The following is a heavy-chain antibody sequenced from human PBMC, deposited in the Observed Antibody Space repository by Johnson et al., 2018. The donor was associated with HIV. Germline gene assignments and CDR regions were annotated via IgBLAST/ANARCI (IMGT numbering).Heavy chain of an antibody. Sequence: VQLVESGGGLVQPGGSLRLSCVVSGFSFSNYWMEWVRQAPGKGLVWVSRINSDGSSTTYAASVKGRFTISRDNAKNTLYLEMKSLRADDTAVYYCVRDDYAFHIWGQGSMVTVSS. CDR3: VRDDYAFHI. CDR1: GFSFSNYW. D-gene: IGHD2-21*02. V-gene: IGHV3-74*01. J-gene: IGHJ3*02. CDR2: INSDGSST.